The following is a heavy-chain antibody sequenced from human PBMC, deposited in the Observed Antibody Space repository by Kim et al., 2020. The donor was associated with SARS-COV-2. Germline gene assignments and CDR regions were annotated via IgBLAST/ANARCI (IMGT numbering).Heavy chain of an antibody. CDR2: INTVDGDT. V-gene: IGHV1-3*04. J-gene: IGHJ4*02. CDR3: ARKKFFAAGSYSDFDS. D-gene: IGHD3-10*01. Sequence: ASVKVSCKTSGYTFTAYHLYWVRQAPGQGLEWMGWINTVDGDTKSSQNFQGRVTITRDTSASTAYMELTSLRSEDTAVYYCARKKFFAAGSYSDFDSWGQ. CDR1: GYTFTAYH.